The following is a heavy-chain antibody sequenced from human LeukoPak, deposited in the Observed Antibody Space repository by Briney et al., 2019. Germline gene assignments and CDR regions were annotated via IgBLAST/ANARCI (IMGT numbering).Heavy chain of an antibody. V-gene: IGHV4-59*01. J-gene: IGHJ4*02. CDR1: GGSISSYY. CDR2: IYYSGST. Sequence: PSETLSLTCTVSGGSISSYYWSWIRQPPGKGLEWIGYIYYSGSTNYNPSLKSRVTISVDTSKNQFSLKLSSVTAADTAVYYCARSHYDFWSGYSYFDCWGQGTLVTVSS. D-gene: IGHD3-3*01. CDR3: ARSHYDFWSGYSYFDC.